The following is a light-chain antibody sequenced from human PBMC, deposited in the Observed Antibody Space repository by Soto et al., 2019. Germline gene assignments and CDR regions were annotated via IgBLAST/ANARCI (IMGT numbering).Light chain of an antibody. Sequence: DIQLTQAPSFLSASAGDRVCITCRASQAISSYLAWYQQKPGRAPKLLIYAASTLQSGVPSRFSGSGSGTDFTLTISSLQPEDFATYYCQQSYSTPLTFGGGTKVDIK. V-gene: IGKV1-39*01. CDR3: QQSYSTPLT. CDR1: QAISSY. CDR2: AAS. J-gene: IGKJ4*01.